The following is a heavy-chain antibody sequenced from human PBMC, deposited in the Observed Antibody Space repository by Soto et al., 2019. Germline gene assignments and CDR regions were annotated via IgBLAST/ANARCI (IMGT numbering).Heavy chain of an antibody. CDR2: INPSGGST. J-gene: IGHJ3*02. Sequence: QVQLVQSGAEVKKPGASVKVSCKASGYTFTSYYMYWVRQAPGQGLEWMGIINPSGGSTSYAQKFQGRVTMTRDTSTSTVYMELSSLRSEDTAVYYCARDGQPPTDAFDIWGQGTMVTVSS. V-gene: IGHV1-46*01. CDR3: ARDGQPPTDAFDI. CDR1: GYTFTSYY. D-gene: IGHD5-18*01.